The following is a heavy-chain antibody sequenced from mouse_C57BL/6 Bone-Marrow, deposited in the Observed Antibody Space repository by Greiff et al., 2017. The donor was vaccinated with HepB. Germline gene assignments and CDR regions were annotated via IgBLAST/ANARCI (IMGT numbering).Heavy chain of an antibody. D-gene: IGHD1-1*01. J-gene: IGHJ2*01. CDR2: IFPGSGST. CDR1: GYTFTDYY. Sequence: QVQLQQSGPELVKPGASVKISCKASGYTFTDYYINWVKQRPGQGLEWIGWIFPGSGSTYYNEKFKGKATLTVDKSSRTAYMLLSTLTSEDSAVYFCARCDTTGSYYFDYWGQGTTLTVSS. V-gene: IGHV1-75*01. CDR3: ARCDTTGSYYFDY.